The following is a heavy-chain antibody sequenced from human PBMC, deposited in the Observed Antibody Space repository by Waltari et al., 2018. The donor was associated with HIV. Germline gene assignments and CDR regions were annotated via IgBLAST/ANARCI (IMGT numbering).Heavy chain of an antibody. CDR2: IRFYNGNT. V-gene: IGHV1-18*01. J-gene: IGHJ5*02. CDR3: ARTTFGEQWLVPGWFDP. Sequence: QVRLVQSGAEVKKPGASVKVSCKASGYTFTTYGISWVRQAPGQGLEWMGWIRFYNGNTNYAQTLQGRVTMTTDTSTSTAYLELRSLRSDDTAVYYCARTTFGEQWLVPGWFDPWGQGTLVTVSS. CDR1: GYTFTTYG. D-gene: IGHD6-19*01.